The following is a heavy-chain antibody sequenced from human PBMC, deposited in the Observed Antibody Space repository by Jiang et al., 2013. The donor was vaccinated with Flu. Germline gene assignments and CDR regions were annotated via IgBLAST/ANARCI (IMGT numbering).Heavy chain of an antibody. D-gene: IGHD2-21*02. CDR3: ARWGGLVTAPL. J-gene: IGHJ4*02. Sequence: PGLVKPSETLSLTCTVSGGSISSYYWSWIRQPPGKGLEWIGYIYYSGSTNYNPSLKSRVTISVDTSKNQFSLKLSSVTAADTAVYYCARWGGLVTAPLWGQGTLVTVSS. CDR2: IYYSGST. V-gene: IGHV4-59*08. CDR1: GGSISSYY.